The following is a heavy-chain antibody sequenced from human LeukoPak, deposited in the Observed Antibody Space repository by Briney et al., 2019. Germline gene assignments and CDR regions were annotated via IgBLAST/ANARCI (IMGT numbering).Heavy chain of an antibody. CDR3: ARDRRSNSSGYYWYFDL. V-gene: IGHV4-30-4*01. Sequence: PSETLSLTCAVSGGSISSGVYYWSWIRQPPGKGLEWIGYIYYSGSTYYNPSLKSRVTISVDTSKNQFSLKLSSVTAADTAVYYCARDRRSNSSGYYWYFDLWGRGTLVTVSS. CDR1: GGSISSGVYY. CDR2: IYYSGST. D-gene: IGHD3-22*01. J-gene: IGHJ2*01.